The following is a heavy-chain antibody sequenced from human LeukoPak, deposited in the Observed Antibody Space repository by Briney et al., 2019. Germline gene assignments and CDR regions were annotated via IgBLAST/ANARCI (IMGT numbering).Heavy chain of an antibody. CDR2: INPSSGGT. CDR3: AKEFPSGATRDLDY. CDR1: GYSFTASY. Sequence: ASVKVSCQASGYSFTASYKHWVRQAPGQGLEWLGWINPSSGGTKYAPKFQGRVTLTRDTSINTAYMELTSLRSDDTAMYYCAKEFPSGATRDLDYSGQGTLVTVSS. D-gene: IGHD1-26*01. V-gene: IGHV1-2*02. J-gene: IGHJ4*02.